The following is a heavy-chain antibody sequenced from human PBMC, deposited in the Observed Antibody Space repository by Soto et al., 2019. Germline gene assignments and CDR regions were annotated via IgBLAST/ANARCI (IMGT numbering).Heavy chain of an antibody. J-gene: IGHJ4*02. CDR2: TYYRSKWYK. D-gene: IGHD6-19*01. CDR3: AIGAVADYSRFFDS. CDR1: GDNVSSNSAA. V-gene: IGHV6-1*01. Sequence: SQTLSLTCAISGDNVSSNSAAWNWIRQSPSRGLEWLGRTYYRSKWYKDYDLSVKSRITINVDTSKNQISLQLNSVTPEDTAVYYCAIGAVADYSRFFDSWGQGTLVNVSS.